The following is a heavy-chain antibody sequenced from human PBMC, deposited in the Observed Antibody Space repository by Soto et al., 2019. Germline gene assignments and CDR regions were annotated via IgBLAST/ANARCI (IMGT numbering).Heavy chain of an antibody. CDR1: GFTFSSYA. CDR2: ISGSGGST. CDR3: AKAGALIDYSSSSGGFDY. V-gene: IGHV3-23*01. J-gene: IGHJ4*02. D-gene: IGHD6-6*01. Sequence: PGGSLRLSCAASGFTFSSYAMSWVRQAPGKGLEWVSAISGSGGSTYYADSVKGRFTISRDNSKNTLYLQMNSLRAEDTAVYYCAKAGALIDYSSSSGGFDYWGQGTLVTVSS.